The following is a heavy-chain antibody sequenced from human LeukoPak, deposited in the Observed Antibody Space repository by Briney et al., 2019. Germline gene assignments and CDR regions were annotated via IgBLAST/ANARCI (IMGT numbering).Heavy chain of an antibody. J-gene: IGHJ4*02. D-gene: IGHD6-19*01. V-gene: IGHV4-4*07. Sequence: SETLSLTCTVSAGSISSYYWSSIRQPAGKGLEWIGRIYTSGSTNYNPSLKSRVTMSVDTSKNQFSLKLSSVTAADTAVYYCARSKAVAAYYFDYWGQGTLVTVSS. CDR1: AGSISSYY. CDR2: IYTSGST. CDR3: ARSKAVAAYYFDY.